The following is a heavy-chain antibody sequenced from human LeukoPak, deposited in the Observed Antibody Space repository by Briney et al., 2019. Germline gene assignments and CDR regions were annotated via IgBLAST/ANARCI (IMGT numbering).Heavy chain of an antibody. V-gene: IGHV3-11*03. J-gene: IGHJ3*02. CDR3: AKFLTGQYDAFDI. CDR2: ISSASTYT. CDR1: GFTFSNFY. D-gene: IGHD3-9*01. Sequence: GGSLRLSCAASGFTFSNFYMSWIRQAPGKGLEWVSFISSASTYTNFADSVKGRLTVSRDNAKNSLFLQMNSLRAEDTAVYYCAKFLTGQYDAFDIWGQGTMVTVSA.